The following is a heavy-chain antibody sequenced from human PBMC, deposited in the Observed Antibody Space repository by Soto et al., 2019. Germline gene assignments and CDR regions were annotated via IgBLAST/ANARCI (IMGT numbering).Heavy chain of an antibody. D-gene: IGHD3-9*01. V-gene: IGHV4-4*07. CDR1: SDSFSSYY. Sequence: PSETLSLTCSVSSDSFSSYYWSWIRQPAGKGLEWIGRIDASGYTNSNPSLKSRVTMSVDTSKSQFSLKLSSVTAADTAMYYCAREGPYYDILTGYYKYYFDNW. CDR3: AREGPYYDILTGYYKYYFDN. CDR2: IDASGYT. J-gene: IGHJ4*01.